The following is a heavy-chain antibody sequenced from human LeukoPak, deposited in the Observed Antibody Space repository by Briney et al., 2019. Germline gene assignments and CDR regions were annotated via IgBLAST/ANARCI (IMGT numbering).Heavy chain of an antibody. J-gene: IGHJ6*03. V-gene: IGHV4-59*01. D-gene: IGHD3-16*01. Sequence: KSSETLSLTCTVSGGSISSYYWSWIRQPPGKGLEWNGYIYYSGTTNYNPSLETRVTISVGTSKNQFSLRLSSVTAADTAVYYCARVTWGGYYYYMDVWGKGTTVTVSS. CDR3: ARVTWGGYYYYMDV. CDR2: IYYSGTT. CDR1: GGSISSYY.